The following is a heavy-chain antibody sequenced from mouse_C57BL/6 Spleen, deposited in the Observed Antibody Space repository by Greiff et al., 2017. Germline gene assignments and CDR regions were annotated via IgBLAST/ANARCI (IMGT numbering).Heavy chain of an antibody. D-gene: IGHD1-1*01. V-gene: IGHV1-64*01. CDR2: IHPNSGST. J-gene: IGHJ1*03. Sequence: QVQLQQPGAELVKPGASVKLSCKASGYTFTSYWMHWVKQRPGQGLEWIGMIHPNSGSTNYNEKFKSKDTLTVDKSSSTAYMQLSSLTSEDSAVYYFATSYGSSYVDYWYFDVWGTGTTVTVSS. CDR1: GYTFTSYW. CDR3: ATSYGSSYVDYWYFDV.